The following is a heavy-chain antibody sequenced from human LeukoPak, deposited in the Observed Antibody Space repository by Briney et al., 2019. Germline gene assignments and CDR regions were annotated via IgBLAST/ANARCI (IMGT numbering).Heavy chain of an antibody. CDR2: ISGSGISK. J-gene: IGHJ3*02. CDR1: GFTFSDYG. V-gene: IGHV3-23*01. Sequence: GGSLRLSCAAAGFTFSDYGMNWVRQAPGKGLEWVSGISGSGISKYYADSVKGRFTISRAYSKNTLYLQMNSLRVEDTAVYYCAKSWNYYDSSGDDALDIWGQGRMVTVSS. CDR3: AKSWNYYDSSGDDALDI. D-gene: IGHD3-22*01.